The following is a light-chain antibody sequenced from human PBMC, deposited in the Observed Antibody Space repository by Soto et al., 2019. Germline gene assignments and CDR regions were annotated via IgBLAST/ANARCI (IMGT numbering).Light chain of an antibody. CDR2: VAS. V-gene: IGKV1-39*01. J-gene: IGKJ1*01. CDR3: QQYYNWPPWT. CDR1: KSISSY. Sequence: DTQGTQSQATLTASVGYRVTITCPASKSISSYLNWYQQKPGKDPKILIYVASSLQSGVPSRFSGSGSGTEFTIPISSLQSEDFAVYYCQQYYNWPPWTFGQGTKVDIK.